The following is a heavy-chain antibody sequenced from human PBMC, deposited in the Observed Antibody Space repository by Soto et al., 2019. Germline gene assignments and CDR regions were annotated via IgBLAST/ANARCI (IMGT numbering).Heavy chain of an antibody. CDR1: GGSISSRSYF. CDR3: ARDSNHYGMDV. V-gene: IGHV4-39*07. D-gene: IGHD3-3*02. CDR2: IHYSGST. J-gene: IGHJ6*02. Sequence: PSETLSLTCTVSGGSISSRSYFWGWIRQPPGKGLEWIGSIHYSGSTYYNPSLKSRVTISVDTSKNQFSLKLTSVTAADTAVYYCARDSNHYGMDVWGQGTTVTVSS.